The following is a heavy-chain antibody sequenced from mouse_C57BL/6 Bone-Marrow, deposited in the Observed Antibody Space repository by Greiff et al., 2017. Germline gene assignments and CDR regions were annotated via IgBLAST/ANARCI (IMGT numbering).Heavy chain of an antibody. CDR2: ISSGGSYT. CDR1: GFTFSSYG. V-gene: IGHV5-6*01. CDR3: ARHHYYYGSRDY. J-gene: IGHJ2*01. D-gene: IGHD1-1*01. Sequence: VQLKESGGDLVKPGGSLKLSCAASGFTFSSYGMSWVRQTPDKRLEWVATISSGGSYTYYPDSVKGRFTISRDNAKKTLYLQMSSLKSEDTAMYYCARHHYYYGSRDYWGQGTTLTVSS.